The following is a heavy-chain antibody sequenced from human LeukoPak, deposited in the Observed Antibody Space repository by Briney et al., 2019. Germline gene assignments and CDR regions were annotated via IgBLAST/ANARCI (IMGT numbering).Heavy chain of an antibody. V-gene: IGHV4-39*07. Sequence: SETLSLTCTVSVGSISSSSYYWGWIRQPPGKGLEWIGSIYYSGSTYYNPSLKSRVTISVDTSKNQFSLKLSSVTAADTAVYYCARGLAAENWGQGTLVTVSS. CDR2: IYYSGST. CDR1: VGSISSSSYY. J-gene: IGHJ4*02. D-gene: IGHD6-13*01. CDR3: ARGLAAEN.